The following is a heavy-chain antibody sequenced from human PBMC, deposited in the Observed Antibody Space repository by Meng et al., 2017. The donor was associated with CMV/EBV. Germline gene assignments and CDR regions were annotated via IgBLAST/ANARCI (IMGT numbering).Heavy chain of an antibody. J-gene: IGHJ5*02. D-gene: IGHD2-8*01. CDR1: CGSISSYY. CDR2: IYYSGST. CDR3: ARLHPLSYCTNGVCSGPWFDP. V-gene: IGHV4-59*01. Sequence: QVQLQESGPGLVKPSETLSLTFTVPCGSISSYYWSWIRQPPGKGLEWIGYIYYSGSTNYNPSLKSRVTISVDTSKNQFSLKLSSVTAADTAVYYCARLHPLSYCTNGVCSGPWFDPWGQGTLVTVSS.